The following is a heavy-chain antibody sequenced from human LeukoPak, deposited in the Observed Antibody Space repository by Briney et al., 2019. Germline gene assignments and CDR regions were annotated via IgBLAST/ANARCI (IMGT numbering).Heavy chain of an antibody. D-gene: IGHD3-22*01. CDR2: INSDGSTT. Sequence: GESLRLSRAASGFTFISYWMHWVRQAPGKGLVWVSRINSDGSTTSYAASVKGRFTISRDTAKNTLYLQMNSLRAEDTAVYYCARGHHYYDSSAYYYWGQGTLVTVSS. CDR3: ARGHHYYDSSAYYY. CDR1: GFTFISYW. J-gene: IGHJ4*02. V-gene: IGHV3-74*01.